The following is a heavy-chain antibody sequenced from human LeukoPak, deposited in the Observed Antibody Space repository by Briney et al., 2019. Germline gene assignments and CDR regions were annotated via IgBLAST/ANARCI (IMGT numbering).Heavy chain of an antibody. V-gene: IGHV1-69*04. CDR1: GGTFSSYA. CDR3: ARGRGDDYSVPYNYHYMDA. J-gene: IGHJ6*03. D-gene: IGHD3-16*01. CDR2: IIPILGIA. Sequence: ASVKVSCKASGGTFSSYAISWVRQAPGQGLEWMGRIIPILGIANYAQKFQGRVTMTTDESTSTAYMELSSLRSEDTAVYYCARGRGDDYSVPYNYHYMDAWGKGTTVTVSS.